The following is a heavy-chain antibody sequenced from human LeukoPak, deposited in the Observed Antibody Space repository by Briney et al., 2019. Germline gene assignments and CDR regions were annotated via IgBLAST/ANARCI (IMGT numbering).Heavy chain of an antibody. V-gene: IGHV3-23*01. CDR2: IRGSGYYT. D-gene: IGHD6-19*01. Sequence: PGGSLRLSCAASGFTFSSYAMSWVRQAPGKGLEWVSVIRGSGYYTYYADSVKGRFTISRDNSKNTLYLEMNSLSAEDTAVYYCAKDHDSSGWPTSDYWGQGTLVTVSS. CDR1: GFTFSSYA. J-gene: IGHJ4*02. CDR3: AKDHDSSGWPTSDY.